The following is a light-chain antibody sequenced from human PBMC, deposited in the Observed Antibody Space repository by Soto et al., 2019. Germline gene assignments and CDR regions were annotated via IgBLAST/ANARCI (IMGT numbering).Light chain of an antibody. CDR2: AAS. V-gene: IGKV1-27*01. CDR3: QKYNGATPET. Sequence: DIQMTQSPSSLSATVGDRVTITCRASQDISNYLAWHQQKPGKVPKLLIYAASTLQPGVPSRFSGSGSGTDFTLTISSLQPEDVATYNCQKYNGATPETFGPRTKVDIK. J-gene: IGKJ3*01. CDR1: QDISNY.